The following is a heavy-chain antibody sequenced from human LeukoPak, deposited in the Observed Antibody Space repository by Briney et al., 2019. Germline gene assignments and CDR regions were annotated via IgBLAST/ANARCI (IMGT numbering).Heavy chain of an antibody. CDR2: IIPIFGTA. D-gene: IGHD3-22*01. CDR1: GGTFSSYA. CDR3: ARESDSSGYYGSSYYFDY. Sequence: GASVKVSCKASGGTFSSYAISWVRQAPAQRLKWMGGIIPIFGTANYAQKCQGRVTITADESTSTAYMELSSLRSEDTAVYYCARESDSSGYYGSSYYFDYWGQGTLVTVSS. J-gene: IGHJ4*02. V-gene: IGHV1-69*13.